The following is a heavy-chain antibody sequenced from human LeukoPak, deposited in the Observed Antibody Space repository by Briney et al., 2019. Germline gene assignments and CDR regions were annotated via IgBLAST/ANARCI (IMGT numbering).Heavy chain of an antibody. Sequence: GESLKISCKGSGYNFTSYWIGWLRQMPGKGLEWMGIIYPGDSDSRYSPSFQGQVTISVDKSISTAYLQWSSLKASDIAMYYCARRRGSSWAIFDYWGQGTLVTVSS. J-gene: IGHJ4*02. D-gene: IGHD6-13*01. V-gene: IGHV5-51*01. CDR2: IYPGDSDS. CDR1: GYNFTSYW. CDR3: ARRRGSSWAIFDY.